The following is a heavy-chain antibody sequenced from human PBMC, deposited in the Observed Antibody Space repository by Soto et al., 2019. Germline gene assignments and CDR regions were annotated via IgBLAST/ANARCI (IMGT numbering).Heavy chain of an antibody. CDR2: MNPNSGNT. Sequence: ASVKVSCKASGYTFTSYDINWVRQATGQGLEWMGWMNPNSGNTGYARKFQGRVTMTRNTSISTAYMELSSLRSEDTAVYYCARGIGPTTHFDYWGQRTLVTVSS. J-gene: IGHJ4*02. V-gene: IGHV1-8*01. D-gene: IGHD5-12*01. CDR3: ARGIGPTTHFDY. CDR1: GYTFTSYD.